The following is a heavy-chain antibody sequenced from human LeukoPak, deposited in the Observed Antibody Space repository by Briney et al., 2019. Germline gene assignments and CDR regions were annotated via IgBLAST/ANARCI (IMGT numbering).Heavy chain of an antibody. J-gene: IGHJ4*02. CDR3: ARGAFRSLRYFDHLDY. V-gene: IGHV1-69*05. D-gene: IGHD3-9*01. CDR1: GGTFSSYA. CDR2: IIPIFGTA. Sequence: ASVKVSCKASGGTFSSYAISWVRQAPGQGLEWMGVIIPIFGTANYAQKFQGRVTITTDESTSTAYMELSSLRSEDTAVYYCARGAFRSLRYFDHLDYWGQGTLVTVSS.